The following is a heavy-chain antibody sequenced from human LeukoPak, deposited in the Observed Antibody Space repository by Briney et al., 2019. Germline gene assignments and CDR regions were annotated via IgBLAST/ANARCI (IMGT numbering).Heavy chain of an antibody. V-gene: IGHV3-48*01. CDR2: ISSSSSTI. D-gene: IGHD3-10*01. Sequence: PGGSLRLSCAASGFTFSSYSMNWVSQAPGKGLEWVSYISSSSSTIYYADSVKGRFTISRDNAKNSLYLQMNSPRAEDTAVYYCARDRIRGLDYWGQGTLVTVSS. CDR3: ARDRIRGLDY. CDR1: GFTFSSYS. J-gene: IGHJ4*02.